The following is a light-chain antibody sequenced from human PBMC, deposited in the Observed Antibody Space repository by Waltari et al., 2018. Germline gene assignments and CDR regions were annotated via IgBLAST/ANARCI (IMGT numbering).Light chain of an antibody. CDR2: EVS. V-gene: IGLV2-23*02. CDR1: ASDVGPYNF. Sequence: QSALTQPASVSGSPGQSITITCTGTASDVGPYNFVSWYQQHPGKAPKILIYEVSRRPSGVSSRFSASKSGNTASLTISALQADDEADCYCCSYAGSSTYVFGSGTKITVL. J-gene: IGLJ1*01. CDR3: CSYAGSSTYV.